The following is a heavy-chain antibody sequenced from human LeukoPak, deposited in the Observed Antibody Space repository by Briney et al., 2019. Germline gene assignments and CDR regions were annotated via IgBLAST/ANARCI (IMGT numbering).Heavy chain of an antibody. CDR2: IYHSGST. Sequence: SETLSLTCTVSGGSISSYYWSWIRQPPGKGLEWIGSIYHSGSTYYNPSPKSRVTISVNTSKNQFSLKLSSVTAADTAVYYCARDGGVYDILTGYYYYYYYMDVWGKGTTVTVSS. CDR1: GGSISSYY. CDR3: ARDGGVYDILTGYYYYYYYMDV. D-gene: IGHD3-9*01. J-gene: IGHJ6*03. V-gene: IGHV4-38-2*02.